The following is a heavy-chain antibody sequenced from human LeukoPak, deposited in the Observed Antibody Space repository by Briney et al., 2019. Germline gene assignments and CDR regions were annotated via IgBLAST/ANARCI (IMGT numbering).Heavy chain of an antibody. CDR1: GFTFSSYA. Sequence: GGSLGLSCGTSGFTFSSYAMSWVRQAPGKGLEWVSLITAIAGGTYYADSVKGRFTISRDNSRNTLYLQMDSLRAEDSAIYYCVSKGLQLFGELLDWGQGTLVTVSS. V-gene: IGHV3-23*01. J-gene: IGHJ4*02. CDR2: ITAIAGGT. D-gene: IGHD3-10*01. CDR3: VSKGLQLFGELLD.